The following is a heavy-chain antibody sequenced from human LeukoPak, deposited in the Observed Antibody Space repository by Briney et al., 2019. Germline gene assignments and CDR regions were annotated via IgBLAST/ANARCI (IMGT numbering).Heavy chain of an antibody. D-gene: IGHD3-22*01. Sequence: GGSLRLSCAVSGFTFSSYAMSWVRQAPGRGLEWVSSISGDSSYIYYADSVKGRFTISRDNAKNSLYLQMNSLRAEDTAVYFCARSYYDGSGYYSPDYWGQGTLVTVSS. J-gene: IGHJ4*02. CDR3: ARSYYDGSGYYSPDY. CDR2: ISGDSSYI. CDR1: GFTFSSYA. V-gene: IGHV3-21*01.